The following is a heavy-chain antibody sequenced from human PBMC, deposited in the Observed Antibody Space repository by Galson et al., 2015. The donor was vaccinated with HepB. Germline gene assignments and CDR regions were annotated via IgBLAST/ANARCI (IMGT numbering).Heavy chain of an antibody. V-gene: IGHV3-33*01. D-gene: IGHD2-2*01. Sequence: CPRLSCAASGFNCSNYGMHWVRQAPDKGLEWVAVIWYDGSNKYYRDSVKGRFALSRDNSKHTLYLQMNSLRAEDTAVYYCARDPLTSTSAFDYWGRGTLVTVSS. CDR2: IWYDGSNK. CDR1: GFNCSNYG. J-gene: IGHJ4*02. CDR3: ARDPLTSTSAFDY.